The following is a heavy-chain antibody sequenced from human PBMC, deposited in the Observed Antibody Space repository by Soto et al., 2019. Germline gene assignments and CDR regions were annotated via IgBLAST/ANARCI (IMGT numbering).Heavy chain of an antibody. Sequence: QVQLQESGPGLVQPSETLSLTCTVSGGSITNYYWSWIRQVPGRGLEWIGYIYYNGSTNYNPSLKSRVTISLDTSKNQFSLKLSSVIAADTAVYYCARFPDYGSGSCSWGQGTLVTVSS. CDR2: IYYNGST. CDR1: GGSITNYY. J-gene: IGHJ4*02. D-gene: IGHD3-10*01. V-gene: IGHV4-59*01. CDR3: ARFPDYGSGSCS.